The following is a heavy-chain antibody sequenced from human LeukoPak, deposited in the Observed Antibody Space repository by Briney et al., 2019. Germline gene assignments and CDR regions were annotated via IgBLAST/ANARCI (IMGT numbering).Heavy chain of an antibody. J-gene: IGHJ3*02. D-gene: IGHD5-24*01. CDR2: IYYSGST. CDR3: ARGRWLRAFDI. CDR1: GGSISSYY. Sequence: PSETLCLPCSVSGGSISSYYWSWIRQPPGKGLEWIGYIYYSGSTNYNPSLKSRVTISVDTSKNQFSLKLSSVTAADTAVYYCARGRWLRAFDIWGQGPLYSVSS. V-gene: IGHV4-59*01.